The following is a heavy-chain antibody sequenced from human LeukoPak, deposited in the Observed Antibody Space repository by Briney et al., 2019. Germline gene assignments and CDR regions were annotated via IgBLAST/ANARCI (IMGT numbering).Heavy chain of an antibody. CDR1: GGSISTYY. Sequence: PSETLSLTCTVSGGSISTYYWSWLRQSPGKGLDWIGYIHDTGSTNYNPSLKSRVSISVDRSKSQFSLHLSSVTAADTAVYFCARVEPYSYYFGMDVWGRGTTVTVSS. CDR3: ARVEPYSYYFGMDV. V-gene: IGHV4-59*08. J-gene: IGHJ6*02. CDR2: IHDTGST. D-gene: IGHD1-26*01.